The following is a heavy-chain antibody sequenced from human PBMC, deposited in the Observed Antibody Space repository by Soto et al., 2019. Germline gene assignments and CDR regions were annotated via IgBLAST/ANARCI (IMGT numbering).Heavy chain of an antibody. CDR3: ARGHYDILTGYYKYYFDY. CDR1: GGSFSGYY. V-gene: IGHV4-34*01. J-gene: IGHJ4*02. Sequence: ETLSLTCAVYGGSFSGYYWSWFRQPPGKGLEWIGEINHSGSTNFNPSLKSRVTISVDTSKNQFSLKLSSVTAADSAVYYCARGHYDILTGYYKYYFDYWGQGTLVTVSS. CDR2: INHSGST. D-gene: IGHD3-9*01.